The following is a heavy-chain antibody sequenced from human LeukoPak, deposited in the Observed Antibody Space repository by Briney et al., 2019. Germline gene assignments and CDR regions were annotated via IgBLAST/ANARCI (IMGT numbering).Heavy chain of an antibody. J-gene: IGHJ4*02. V-gene: IGHV4-39*01. Sequence: SETLSLTCTVSGGSISSSSYYWDWIRQPPGKGLEWIGSIYYSGSTYYNPSLKSRVTISVDTSKNQFSLKLSSVTAVDTAVYYCARRETSAYYSYYFDYWGQGTLVTVSS. CDR2: IYYSGST. CDR1: GGSISSSSYY. D-gene: IGHD3-22*01. CDR3: ARRETSAYYSYYFDY.